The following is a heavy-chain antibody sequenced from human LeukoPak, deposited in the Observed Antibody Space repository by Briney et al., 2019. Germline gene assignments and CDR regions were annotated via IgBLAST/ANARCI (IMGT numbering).Heavy chain of an antibody. D-gene: IGHD2-2*01. CDR2: ISSSSAYI. CDR1: GFTFSDYA. J-gene: IGHJ6*02. Sequence: GSLRLSCAASGFTFSDYAMDWVRRAPGGGREGVSAISSSSAYIYYADSLKGRFTISRDNAMNAVSLQMNSLRAEDTAVYYCARIFRYQLVDYFALDVWGQGTTVTVSS. CDR3: ARIFRYQLVDYFALDV. V-gene: IGHV3-21*01.